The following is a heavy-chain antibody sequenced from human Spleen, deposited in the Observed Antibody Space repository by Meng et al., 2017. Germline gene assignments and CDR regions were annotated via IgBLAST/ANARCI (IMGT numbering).Heavy chain of an antibody. Sequence: GASLKISCKGSGYSFTSYWIGWVRQMPGRGLEWMGIIYPGDSDTRYSPSFQGQVTISADKSISTAYLQWSSLTASDTYMYYRARQGYGSGRFRRNIYYYGMEVWGQGTTVTVSS. CDR3: ARQGYGSGRFRRNIYYYGMEV. V-gene: IGHV5-51*01. CDR2: IYPGDSDT. D-gene: IGHD3-10*01. CDR1: GYSFTSYW. J-gene: IGHJ6*02.